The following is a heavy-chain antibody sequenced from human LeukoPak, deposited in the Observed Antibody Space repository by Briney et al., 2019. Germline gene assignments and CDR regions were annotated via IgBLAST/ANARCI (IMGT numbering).Heavy chain of an antibody. V-gene: IGHV1-18*04. CDR2: ISAYNGNT. D-gene: IGHD2-2*01. CDR3: ARSWETQLGFDY. J-gene: IGHJ4*02. Sequence: EASVKVSCKASGYTFTSYYMHWVRQAPGQGLEWMGWISAYNGNTNYAQKVQGRVTMTTDTSTSTAYMELRSLRSDDTAVYYCARSWETQLGFDYWGQGTLVTVSS. CDR1: GYTFTSYY.